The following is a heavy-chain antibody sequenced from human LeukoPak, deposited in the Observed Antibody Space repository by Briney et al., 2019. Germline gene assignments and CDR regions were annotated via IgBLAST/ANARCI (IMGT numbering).Heavy chain of an antibody. D-gene: IGHD2-15*01. CDR1: GYTFTGYY. V-gene: IGHV1-2*02. CDR3: ARGSMVVAVNLDY. J-gene: IGHJ4*02. Sequence: VASVKVPCKASGYTFTGYYMHWVRQAPGQGLEWMGWINPNSGGTNYAQKFQGRVTMTRDTSISTAYMELSRLRSDDTAVYYCARGSMVVAVNLDYWGQGTLVTVSS. CDR2: INPNSGGT.